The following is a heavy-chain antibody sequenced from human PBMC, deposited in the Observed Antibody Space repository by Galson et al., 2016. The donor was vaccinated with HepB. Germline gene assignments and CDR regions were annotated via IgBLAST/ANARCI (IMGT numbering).Heavy chain of an antibody. J-gene: IGHJ4*02. CDR3: ARGGGSYGSGKYYPDY. D-gene: IGHD3-10*01. V-gene: IGHV3-11*06. Sequence: SLRLSCAASGFTFRTYNMSWIRQAPGKGLEWVSYISISSSYTNYADSVKGRFTISRDNARNSVYLQMNNLRAGDTAVYYCARGGGSYGSGKYYPDYWGQGTLVTVSS. CDR2: ISISSSYT. CDR1: GFTFRTYN.